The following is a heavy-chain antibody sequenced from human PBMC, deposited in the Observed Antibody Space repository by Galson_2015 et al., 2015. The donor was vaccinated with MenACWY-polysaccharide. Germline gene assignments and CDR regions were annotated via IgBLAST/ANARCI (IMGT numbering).Heavy chain of an antibody. V-gene: IGHV4-59*01. CDR2: INYSGST. Sequence: ETLSLTCTVSGGSISSYYWNWIRQPPGKGLEWAGYINYSGSTNHNPSLKSRATMSVDTSKNQFSLNLTSVTDADTAVYYCARAIAVAGQRRDFDLWGRGTLVTVSS. J-gene: IGHJ2*01. D-gene: IGHD6-19*01. CDR3: ARAIAVAGQRRDFDL. CDR1: GGSISSYY.